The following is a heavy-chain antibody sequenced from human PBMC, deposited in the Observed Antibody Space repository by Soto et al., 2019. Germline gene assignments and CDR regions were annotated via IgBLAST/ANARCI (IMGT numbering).Heavy chain of an antibody. Sequence: GGSLRLSCAASGFTFSDYYMSWIRQAPGKGLEWISYISSSSDYTNYADSVKGRFTISRDNAKNSLYLQMNSLRAEDTAVYYCAREDYYDGSSDYSYWGQGTLVTVSS. CDR1: GFTFSDYY. CDR2: ISSSSDYT. J-gene: IGHJ4*02. D-gene: IGHD3-22*01. CDR3: AREDYYDGSSDYSY. V-gene: IGHV3-11*05.